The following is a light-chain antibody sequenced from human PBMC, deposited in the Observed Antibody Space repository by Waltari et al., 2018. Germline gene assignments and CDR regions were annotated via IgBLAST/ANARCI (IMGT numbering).Light chain of an antibody. V-gene: IGLV1-47*01. J-gene: IGLJ2*01. Sequence: QSVLTQPPSASGTPGQRVTISCSGSSSNIGSNYVYWYQHLPGTAPQVLISPNNQRPSGVPDRCSGSKAGTSASLAISGRRSEDEADYYCAAWDDSLSGPIFGGGTKLTVL. CDR2: PNN. CDR1: SSNIGSNY. CDR3: AAWDDSLSGPI.